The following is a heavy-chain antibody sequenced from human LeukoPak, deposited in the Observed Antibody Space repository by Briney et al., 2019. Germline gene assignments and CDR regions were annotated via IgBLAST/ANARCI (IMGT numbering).Heavy chain of an antibody. CDR3: ARDGRPVLRFLEWMRERQDYFDY. CDR1: GYTFTSYY. Sequence: ASVKVSCKASGYTFTSYYMHWVRQAPGQGLGWMGIINPSGGSTSYAQKFQGRVTMTRDMSTSTVYMELSSLRSEDTAVYYCARDGRPVLRFLEWMRERQDYFDYWGQGTLVTVSS. D-gene: IGHD3-3*01. CDR2: INPSGGST. V-gene: IGHV1-46*01. J-gene: IGHJ4*02.